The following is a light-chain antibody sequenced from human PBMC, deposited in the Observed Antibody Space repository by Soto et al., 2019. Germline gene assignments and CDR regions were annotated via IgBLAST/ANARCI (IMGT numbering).Light chain of an antibody. CDR2: GAF. J-gene: IGKJ5*01. V-gene: IGKV3-15*01. CDR1: QSVSSN. Sequence: EIVMTQSPVTLSVSPGERVTLSCRASQSVSSNLAWYQQKPGQAPSLLIYGAFTRATGIPARCTGSGSGTDFTLTISRLEPEDFAVYHRQHYDGLSFGQGTRLEIK. CDR3: QHYDGLS.